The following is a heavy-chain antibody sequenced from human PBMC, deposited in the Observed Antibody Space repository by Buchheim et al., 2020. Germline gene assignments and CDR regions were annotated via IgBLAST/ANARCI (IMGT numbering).Heavy chain of an antibody. V-gene: IGHV3-30*04. CDR2: ISYDGSNK. J-gene: IGHJ6*02. CDR1: GFTFSSYA. CDR3: AREPYYYDSSGYYPLGYYGMDV. D-gene: IGHD3-22*01. Sequence: QVQLVESGGGVVQPGRSLRLSCAASGFTFSSYAMHWVRQAPGKGLEWVAVISYDGSNKYYADSVKGRFTISRDNSKNTLYLQMNSLRAEDTAVYYCAREPYYYDSSGYYPLGYYGMDVWGQGTT.